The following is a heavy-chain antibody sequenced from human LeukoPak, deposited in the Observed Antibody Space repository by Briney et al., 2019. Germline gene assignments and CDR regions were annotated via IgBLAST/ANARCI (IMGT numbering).Heavy chain of an antibody. CDR2: IKQDGSEH. D-gene: IGHD2-8*01. J-gene: IGHJ4*02. CDR3: ARDAYTNTRRYDH. Sequence: GGSLRLSCAASGFTFSSYWMSWVRQAPGKGLEWEANIKQDGSEHYYVDSVKGRFTISRDNAKNSLYLQMNSLRAEDTAVYYCARDAYTNTRRYDHWGQGTLVTVSS. CDR1: GFTFSSYW. V-gene: IGHV3-7*04.